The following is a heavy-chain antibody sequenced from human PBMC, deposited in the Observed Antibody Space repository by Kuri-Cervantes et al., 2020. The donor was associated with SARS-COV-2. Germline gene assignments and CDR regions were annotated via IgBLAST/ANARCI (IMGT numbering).Heavy chain of an antibody. V-gene: IGHV4-59*01. CDR3: ARQMMSSITIFGVVITRNWFDP. CDR1: GGSISSYY. D-gene: IGHD3-3*01. Sequence: GSLRLSCTVSGGSISSYYWSWIRQPPGKGLEWIGYIYYSGSTNYNPSLKSRVTISVDTSKNQFSLKLSFVTAADTAVYYCARQMMSSITIFGVVITRNWFDPWGQGTLVTVSS. CDR2: IYYSGST. J-gene: IGHJ5*02.